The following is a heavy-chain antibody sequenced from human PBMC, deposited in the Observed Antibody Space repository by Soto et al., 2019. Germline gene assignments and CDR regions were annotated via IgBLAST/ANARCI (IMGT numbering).Heavy chain of an antibody. CDR2: IYYSGST. J-gene: IGHJ5*02. CDR3: ARRVTTGTTMFRWFDP. CDR1: GGSISSSSYY. D-gene: IGHD1-1*01. Sequence: QLQLQESGPGLVKPSETLSLTCTVSGGSISSSSYYWGWIRQPPGKGLEWIGSIYYSGSTYYNPSLKSRVTISVDTSKDQFSLKLSSVTAADTAVYYCARRVTTGTTMFRWFDPWGQGTLVTVSS. V-gene: IGHV4-39*01.